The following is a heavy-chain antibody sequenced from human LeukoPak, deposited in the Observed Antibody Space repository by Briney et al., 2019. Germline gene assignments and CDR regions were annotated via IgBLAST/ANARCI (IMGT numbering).Heavy chain of an antibody. CDR1: GFTISSNY. J-gene: IGHJ6*03. Sequence: GGSLRLSCAASGFTISSNYMSWVRQAPGKGLEWVSVIYSGGSTYYADSVKGRFTISRDNSKNTLYLQMNNLRAEDTAVYYCASGSGSYRTPYYYMDVWGKGTTVTVSS. CDR2: IYSGGST. D-gene: IGHD3-10*01. CDR3: ASGSGSYRTPYYYMDV. V-gene: IGHV3-53*01.